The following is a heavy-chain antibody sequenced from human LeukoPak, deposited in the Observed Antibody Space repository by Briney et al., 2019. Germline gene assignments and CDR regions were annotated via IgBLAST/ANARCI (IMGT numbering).Heavy chain of an antibody. D-gene: IGHD4-23*01. CDR3: TTSPAVAS. J-gene: IGHJ5*02. CDR1: GFTVSNNY. V-gene: IGHV3-53*01. CDR2: IYSGGTT. Sequence: GGSLRLSCAASGFTVSNNYMTWVRQAPGKGLEWVSLIYSGGTTFYTDSVKGRFTISRDSSKNTLYLQMNNLEAEDTAVYYCTTSPAVASWGQGTLVTVSS.